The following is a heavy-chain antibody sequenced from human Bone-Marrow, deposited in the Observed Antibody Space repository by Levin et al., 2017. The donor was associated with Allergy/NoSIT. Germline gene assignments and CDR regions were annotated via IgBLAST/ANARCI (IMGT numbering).Heavy chain of an antibody. CDR2: ISYDGSNK. CDR1: GFTFSSYG. CDR3: AKEEIGTGFGVVIRGGIDYYYYYYMDV. D-gene: IGHD3-3*01. J-gene: IGHJ6*03. Sequence: RAGGSLRLSCAASGFTFSSYGMHWVRQAPGKGLEWVAVISYDGSNKYYADSVKGRFTISRDNSKNTLYLQMNSLRAEDTAVYYCAKEEIGTGFGVVIRGGIDYYYYYYMDVWGKGTTVTVSS. V-gene: IGHV3-30*18.